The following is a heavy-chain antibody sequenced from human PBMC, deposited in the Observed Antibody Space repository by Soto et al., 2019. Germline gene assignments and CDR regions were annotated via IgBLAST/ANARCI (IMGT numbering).Heavy chain of an antibody. V-gene: IGHV5-10-1*01. Sequence: GESLKISCKGSGYSFTSYWISWVRQMPGKGLEWMGRIDPSDSYTNYSPSFQGHVTISADKSISTAYLQWSSLKASDTAMYYCARQSYGSGSLYGMDVWGQGTTVTVSS. CDR3: ARQSYGSGSLYGMDV. CDR2: IDPSDSYT. J-gene: IGHJ6*02. CDR1: GYSFTSYW. D-gene: IGHD3-10*01.